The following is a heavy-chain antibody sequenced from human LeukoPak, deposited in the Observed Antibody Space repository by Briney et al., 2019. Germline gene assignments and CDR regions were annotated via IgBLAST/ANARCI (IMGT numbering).Heavy chain of an antibody. CDR2: ISSSSSYI. V-gene: IGHV3-21*01. CDR1: GFTFSSYS. CDR3: AREVDIRYFDY. Sequence: GGSLRLSCAASGFTFSSYSMNWVRQAPGKGLEWVSSISSSSSYIYYADSVKGRFTISRDNAENSLYLQMNSLRAEDTAVYYCAREVDIRYFDYWGQGTLVTVSS. D-gene: IGHD2-15*01. J-gene: IGHJ4*02.